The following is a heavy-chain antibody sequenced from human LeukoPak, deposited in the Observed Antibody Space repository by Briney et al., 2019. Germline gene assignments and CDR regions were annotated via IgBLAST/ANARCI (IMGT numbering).Heavy chain of an antibody. CDR3: ARGWASSRRKAFDI. Sequence: GGSLRLSCTASGFTFGDYAMNWLRQAPGKGLEWVANVDQDGSEKYYVGSVKGRFTISRDNTKNALYLQMNSLRVEDTAVYYCARGWASSRRKAFDIWGQGTMVTVSS. CDR2: VDQDGSEK. J-gene: IGHJ3*02. CDR1: GFTFGDYA. V-gene: IGHV3-7*03. D-gene: IGHD3-16*01.